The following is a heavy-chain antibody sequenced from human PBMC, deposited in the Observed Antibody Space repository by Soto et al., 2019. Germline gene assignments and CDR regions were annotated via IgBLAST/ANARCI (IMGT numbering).Heavy chain of an antibody. CDR2: IIYSGNT. J-gene: IGHJ4*02. CDR1: GGSVSNYS. Sequence: SETLSLTCTVSGGSVSNYSWNWIRQPPGKGLEWIGHIIYSGNTNYKPSLKSRVTISIDMSKNQFSLKLNSVTAADTAVYYCARVDDSSGYSRSYFDYWGQGTLVTVS. CDR3: ARVDDSSGYSRSYFDY. D-gene: IGHD3-22*01. V-gene: IGHV4-59*02.